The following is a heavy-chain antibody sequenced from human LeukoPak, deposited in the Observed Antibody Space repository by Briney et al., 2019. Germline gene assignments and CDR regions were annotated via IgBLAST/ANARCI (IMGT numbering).Heavy chain of an antibody. Sequence: GGSLRLSCAASGXTFSNYGMHWVRQAPGKGPGWVAVIWSDASNKHYADSARGRFTISRDNSKNTLYLQMNSLRAEDTAVYYCTKGVLGGTQSVSAGLDSWGQGTLVTVSS. D-gene: IGHD3-16*01. V-gene: IGHV3-30*02. CDR1: GXTFSNYG. CDR3: TKGVLGGTQSVSAGLDS. J-gene: IGHJ4*02. CDR2: IWSDASNK.